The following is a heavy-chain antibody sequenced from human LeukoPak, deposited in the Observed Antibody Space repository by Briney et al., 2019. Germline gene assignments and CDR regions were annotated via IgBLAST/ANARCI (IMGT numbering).Heavy chain of an antibody. D-gene: IGHD3-16*02. CDR3: AKEGELSSHFDY. CDR2: ISYDGSNK. V-gene: IGHV3-30*18. CDR1: GFTFSSYG. Sequence: GGSLRLSCAASGFTFSSYGMHWVRQAPGKGLEWVAVISYDGSNKYYADSVKGRFTISRDNSKNTLYLQMNSLRAEDTAVYYCAKEGELSSHFDYWGQGTLVTVSS. J-gene: IGHJ4*02.